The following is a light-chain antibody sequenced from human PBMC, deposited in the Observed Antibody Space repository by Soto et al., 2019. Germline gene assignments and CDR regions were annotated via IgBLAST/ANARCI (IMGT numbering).Light chain of an antibody. V-gene: IGKV1-12*01. J-gene: IGKJ4*01. CDR2: AAS. CDR1: QAIGSW. Sequence: DIQMTQSPSSVSASVGDRVTITCRASQAIGSWLVWYQQRPGKAPEFLITAASTLRSGVPARFSAGGSGTEFTLTISSLQPEDFATYYCQQAHNLTPLTFGGGTKVDIK. CDR3: QQAHNLTPLT.